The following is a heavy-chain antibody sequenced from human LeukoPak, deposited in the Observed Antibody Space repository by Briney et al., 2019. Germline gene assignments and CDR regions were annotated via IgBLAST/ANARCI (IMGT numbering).Heavy chain of an antibody. J-gene: IGHJ4*02. D-gene: IGHD6-19*01. CDR3: AKDVVPDSGWDLGY. CDR1: GFTFSTYS. Sequence: GGSLRLSCAASGFTFSTYSMTWVRQGPGKGLEWVSSIYPSGDSTFYADSVKGRFTISRDNSKNTLYLQMSSLRTEDTAIYYCAKDVVPDSGWDLGYWGQGTLVTVSS. CDR2: IYPSGDST. V-gene: IGHV3-23*01.